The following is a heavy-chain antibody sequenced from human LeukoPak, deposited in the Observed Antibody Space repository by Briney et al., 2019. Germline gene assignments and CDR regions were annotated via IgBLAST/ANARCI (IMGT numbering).Heavy chain of an antibody. CDR3: ARDTITVTTPYFDY. V-gene: IGHV1-2*02. J-gene: IGHJ4*02. Sequence: ASVKVSCKASGYTFTGYYIDWVRQAPGPGLEWMGWINSDSGGTNYAQKFQGRVTMTRDTSTSTAYMELSGLRSDDTAFYYCARDTITVTTPYFDYWGQGTLVTVPS. D-gene: IGHD4-17*01. CDR2: INSDSGGT. CDR1: GYTFTGYY.